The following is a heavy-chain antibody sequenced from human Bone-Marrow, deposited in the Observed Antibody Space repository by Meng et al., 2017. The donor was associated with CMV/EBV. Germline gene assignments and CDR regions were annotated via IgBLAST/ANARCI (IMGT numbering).Heavy chain of an antibody. Sequence: GGSLRLSCTASGFTFGDYAMSWVRQAPGKGLEWVGFIRSKAYGGTTEYAASVKGRFTISRDDSKSIAYLQMNSLKTEDTAVYYCTREDLTTVDHSDYYYYYGMDVWGQGTMVTVSS. V-gene: IGHV3-49*04. CDR2: IRSKAYGGTT. CDR3: TREDLTTVDHSDYYYYYGMDV. D-gene: IGHD4-23*01. J-gene: IGHJ6*02. CDR1: GFTFGDYA.